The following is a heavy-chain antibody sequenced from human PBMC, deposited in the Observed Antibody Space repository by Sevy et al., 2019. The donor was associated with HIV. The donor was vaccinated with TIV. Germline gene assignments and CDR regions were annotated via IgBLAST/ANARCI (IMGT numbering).Heavy chain of an antibody. CDR3: TRLKPTDRGYCSGGSCYLFDY. Sequence: GGSLRLSCTASGFTFGDYAMSWFRQAPGKGLEWVGFIRSRAYGGTTEYAASVKGRFTISRDDSKSIAYLQMNSLKTEGTAVYYCTRLKPTDRGYCSGGSCYLFDYWGQGTLVTVSS. CDR1: GFTFGDYA. J-gene: IGHJ4*02. CDR2: IRSRAYGGTT. V-gene: IGHV3-49*03. D-gene: IGHD2-15*01.